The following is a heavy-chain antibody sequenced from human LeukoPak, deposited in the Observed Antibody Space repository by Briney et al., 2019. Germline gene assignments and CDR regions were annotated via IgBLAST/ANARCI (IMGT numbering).Heavy chain of an antibody. V-gene: IGHV4-38-2*01. Sequence: SETLSLTCAVSGYSISSGYYWGWIRQPPGKGLEWIGSIYHSGSTYYNPSLESRVTISVDTSKNQFSLKLSSVTAADTAVYYCARGLTYDFWSGYYSGYFDYWGQGTLVTVSS. CDR1: GYSISSGYY. CDR2: IYHSGST. D-gene: IGHD3-3*01. J-gene: IGHJ4*02. CDR3: ARGLTYDFWSGYYSGYFDY.